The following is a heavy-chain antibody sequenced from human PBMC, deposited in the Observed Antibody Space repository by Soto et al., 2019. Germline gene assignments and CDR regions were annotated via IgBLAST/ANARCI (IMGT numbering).Heavy chain of an antibody. CDR1: VYTFTSYL. CDR2: IRAYNGNT. D-gene: IGHD6-13*01. V-gene: IGHV1-18*01. J-gene: IGHJ4*02. CDR3: ARYEIAAAGISPGFDY. Sequence: ASVNVSCKSSVYTFTSYLISWVLQAPGQGLEWMGWIRAYNGNTNYAQKLQGRVTMTTDTSTRTDYKELRSLRSDDTAVYYCARYEIAAAGISPGFDYWGQGTLVTVSS.